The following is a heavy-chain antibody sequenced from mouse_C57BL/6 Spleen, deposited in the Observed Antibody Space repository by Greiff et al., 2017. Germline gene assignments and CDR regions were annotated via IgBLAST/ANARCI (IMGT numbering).Heavy chain of an antibody. J-gene: IGHJ4*01. CDR3: ARRRRDYAMDY. V-gene: IGHV5-12*01. D-gene: IGHD2-12*01. CDR1: GFTFSAYY. Sequence: DVMLVESGGGLVQPGGSLKLSCAASGFTFSAYYMYWVRQTPEKRLEWVAYISNGGGSTYYPDTVKGRFTISRDNAKNTLYLQMSRLKSEDTAMYYCARRRRDYAMDYWGQGTSVTVSS. CDR2: ISNGGGST.